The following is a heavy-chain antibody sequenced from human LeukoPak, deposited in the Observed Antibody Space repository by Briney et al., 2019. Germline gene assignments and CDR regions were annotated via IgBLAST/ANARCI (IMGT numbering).Heavy chain of an antibody. CDR2: IIPIFGTA. V-gene: IGHV1-69*05. D-gene: IGHD3-3*01. CDR3: ARESGDNYDFWSGPPKNWFDP. J-gene: IGHJ5*02. CDR1: GGTFSSYA. Sequence: SVNVSCKASGGTFSSYAISWVRQAPGQGLEWMGGIIPIFGTANYAQKFQGRVTITTDESTSTAYMELSSLRSEDTAVYYCARESGDNYDFWSGPPKNWFDPWGQGTLVTVSS.